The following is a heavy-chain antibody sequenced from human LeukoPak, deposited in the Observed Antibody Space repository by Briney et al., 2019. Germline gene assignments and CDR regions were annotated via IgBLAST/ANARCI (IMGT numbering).Heavy chain of an antibody. CDR1: GFTFSSYG. Sequence: GGSLRLSCAASGFTFSSYGMHWVRQAPGKGLEWVAFIRFDGTNKYYADSVKGRFTISRGNSKNTLYLQMNSLRAEDTAVYYCARETYQLLSGYYYYYMDVWGKGTTVTVSS. V-gene: IGHV3-30*02. CDR2: IRFDGTNK. D-gene: IGHD2-2*01. J-gene: IGHJ6*03. CDR3: ARETYQLLSGYYYYYMDV.